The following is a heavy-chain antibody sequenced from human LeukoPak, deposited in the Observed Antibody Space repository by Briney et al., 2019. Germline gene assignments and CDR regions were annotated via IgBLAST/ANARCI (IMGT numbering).Heavy chain of an antibody. CDR1: GGTFSSYG. D-gene: IGHD4-17*01. Sequence: SVKVSSKASGGTFSSYGISWVRQAPGQGLEWMGGIIPIFGTANYAQKFQGRVTITADKSTNTAYMELSSLRSEDTAMYYCARDPPYGDYEVYGWFDPWGQGTLVTVSS. J-gene: IGHJ5*02. CDR2: IIPIFGTA. CDR3: ARDPPYGDYEVYGWFDP. V-gene: IGHV1-69*06.